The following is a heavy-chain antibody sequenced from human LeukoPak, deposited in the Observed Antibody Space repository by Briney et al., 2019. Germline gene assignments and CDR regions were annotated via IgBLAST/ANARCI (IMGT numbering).Heavy chain of an antibody. CDR3: TTDRGIAVRPLFDY. CDR2: MNPNSGNT. CDR1: GGTFSSYA. V-gene: IGHV1-8*02. Sequence: ASVKVSCKASGGTFSSYAISWVRQAPGQGLEWMGWMNPNSGNTGYAQKFQGRVTMTRNTSISTAYMELSSLRSEDTAVYYCTTDRGIAVRPLFDYWGQGTLVTVSS. D-gene: IGHD6-19*01. J-gene: IGHJ4*02.